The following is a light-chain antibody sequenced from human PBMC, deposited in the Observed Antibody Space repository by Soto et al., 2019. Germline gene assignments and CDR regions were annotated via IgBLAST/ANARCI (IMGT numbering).Light chain of an antibody. CDR2: DAS. V-gene: IGKV3-15*01. J-gene: IGKJ1*01. CDR1: QSVSSN. Sequence: EIVMTQSPSTLSVSPGERATLSCRASQSVSSNLAWYQQKPGQAPRLLIYDASTWATGIPARFSGSGSGTELTLTISSLQSEDFAFYYCQQYNNWTPWTFGQGTKVEIK. CDR3: QQYNNWTPWT.